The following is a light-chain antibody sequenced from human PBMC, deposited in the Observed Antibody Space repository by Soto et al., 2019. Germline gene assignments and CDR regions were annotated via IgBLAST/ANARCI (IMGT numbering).Light chain of an antibody. J-gene: IGKJ5*01. CDR2: GAS. Sequence: EIVLTQSPGTLSLSAGESATLLCRASQFVSSRNLAWYQQKPGQAPRLLIYGASSRATGIPDRFSGSGSGTDFTLTITPLEPEDFEVYFCQQYGSSPITFGQGTRLDIK. V-gene: IGKV3-20*01. CDR3: QQYGSSPIT. CDR1: QFVSSRN.